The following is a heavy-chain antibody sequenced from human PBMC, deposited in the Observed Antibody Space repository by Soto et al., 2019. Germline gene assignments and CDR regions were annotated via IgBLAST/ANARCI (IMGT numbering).Heavy chain of an antibody. CDR1: DTSISSSSYY. Sequence: QLQLQESGPGLVKPSETLSLTCIVSDTSISSSSYYWGWIRQPPGKGLEWIGSVYYRGNTYYSPSLKSRVTMSVDTSKRQFSLKLSSATAADTAVYHCARINSYGGFDYWGQGTLVTVSS. J-gene: IGHJ4*02. V-gene: IGHV4-39*01. D-gene: IGHD3-16*01. CDR3: ARINSYGGFDY. CDR2: VYYRGNT.